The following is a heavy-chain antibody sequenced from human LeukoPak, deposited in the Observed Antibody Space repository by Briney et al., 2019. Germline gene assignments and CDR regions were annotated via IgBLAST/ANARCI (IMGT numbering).Heavy chain of an antibody. CDR3: ARDRYGIAVACSFDY. V-gene: IGHV3-7*01. Sequence: HPGGSLRLSCAASGFTFSSYWMSWVRQAPGEWLEWVANIKQDGSEKYYVDSVKGRFTISRDNAKNSLYLQMNSLRAEDTAVYYCARDRYGIAVACSFDYWGQGTLVTVSS. J-gene: IGHJ4*02. CDR1: GFTFSSYW. CDR2: IKQDGSEK. D-gene: IGHD6-19*01.